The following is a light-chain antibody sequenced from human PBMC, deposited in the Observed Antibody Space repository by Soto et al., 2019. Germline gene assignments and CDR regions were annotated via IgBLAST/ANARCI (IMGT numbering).Light chain of an antibody. CDR3: AAWDASLHGVV. CDR1: SSNIGSNP. Sequence: QSVLTQPPSASGTPGRRVTFSCSGSSSNIGSNPVSWYQLLPGTAPKLLIYDNERPSGVPDRFSGSKSGTSASLAISGLQSDDEADYYCAAWDASLHGVVCGGGTKLTVL. CDR2: DN. V-gene: IGLV1-44*01. J-gene: IGLJ2*01.